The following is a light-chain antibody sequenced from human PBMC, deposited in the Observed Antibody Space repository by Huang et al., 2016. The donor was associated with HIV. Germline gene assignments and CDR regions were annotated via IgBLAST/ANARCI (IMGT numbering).Light chain of an antibody. CDR2: DAS. CDR3: QQRSNWLPYT. J-gene: IGKJ2*01. CDR1: QSIGKY. V-gene: IGKV3-11*01. Sequence: EIVLTQSPATLSLSPGQRATLSCRASQSIGKYLAWYQQRPGQPPRLLIYDASNRATGIPTRFSGRGSGTDFTLTISSLEPEDFAVYYCQQRSNWLPYTFGQGTKLEIK.